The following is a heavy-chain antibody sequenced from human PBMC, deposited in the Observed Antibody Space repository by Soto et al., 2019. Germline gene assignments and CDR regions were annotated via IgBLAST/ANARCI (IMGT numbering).Heavy chain of an antibody. CDR1: GYNFPCYG. CDR3: ARAYFDCFPDY. D-gene: IGHD3-9*01. CDR2: ISAYNGNT. J-gene: IGHJ4*02. V-gene: IGHV1-18*01. Sequence: QVQLVQSGAEVKKPGASVKVSCKASGYNFPCYGISWVRQAPGQGLAWMGWISAYNGNTHYAQKLQGRVTMTTDTSTSTAYMELRSLRSDDTAVYYCARAYFDCFPDYWGQGTLVTVSS.